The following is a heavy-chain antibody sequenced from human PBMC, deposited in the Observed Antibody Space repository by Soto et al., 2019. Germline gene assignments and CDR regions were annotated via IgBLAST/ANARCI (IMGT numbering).Heavy chain of an antibody. D-gene: IGHD3-3*01. Sequence: GESLKISCKVSGDTFPKYGGAWVRQVPGKGLEWMGIIYPGDSDTRYSPSFQGQVTISADKSISTAYLQWSSLKASDTAMYYCARLDFWSGKNWFDPWGQGTLVTVSS. V-gene: IGHV5-51*01. CDR2: IYPGDSDT. J-gene: IGHJ5*02. CDR1: GDTFPKYG. CDR3: ARLDFWSGKNWFDP.